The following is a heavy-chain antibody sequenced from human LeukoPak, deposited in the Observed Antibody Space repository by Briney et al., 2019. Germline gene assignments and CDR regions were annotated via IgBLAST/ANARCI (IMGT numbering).Heavy chain of an antibody. CDR2: INPNSGGT. V-gene: IGHV1-2*02. Sequence: GASAKVSCKASGYTFADYFVHWVRQASGQGLEWMGWINPNSGGTSYAQKFQGRVTMTRDTSISTAYMELSRLRSDDTAVYHCATLRYGSWGQGTLVTVSS. D-gene: IGHD5-18*01. J-gene: IGHJ4*02. CDR1: GYTFADYF. CDR3: ATLRYGS.